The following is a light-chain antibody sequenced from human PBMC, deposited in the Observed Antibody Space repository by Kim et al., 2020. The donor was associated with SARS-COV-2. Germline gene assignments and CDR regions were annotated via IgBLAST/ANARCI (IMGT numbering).Light chain of an antibody. CDR3: QKFYSAPWT. Sequence: ASVGDTVTITCRASQAINNYLAWYQQKPGKSPELLIHDDSTLHSGVPSRFRGSGYGTDFTLTISNLQPEDVATYYCQKFYSAPWTFGQGTKVDIK. CDR1: QAINNY. CDR2: DDS. V-gene: IGKV1-27*01. J-gene: IGKJ1*01.